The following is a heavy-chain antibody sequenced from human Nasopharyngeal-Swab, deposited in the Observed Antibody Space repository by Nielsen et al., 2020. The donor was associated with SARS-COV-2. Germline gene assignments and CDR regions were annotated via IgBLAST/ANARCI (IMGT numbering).Heavy chain of an antibody. D-gene: IGHD5-12*01. V-gene: IGHV3-48*02. CDR1: GFTFSNYN. CDR3: AREGSFVAPDTFDR. Sequence: GGSLRLSCAASGFTFSNYNMHWVRQAPGKGREGISYISKSSSTVYYADSVKGRITISRDNAKSSLYLQMNRLTNEDTAVYYCAREGSFVAPDTFDRWGQGTLVTVSS. CDR2: ISKSSSTV. J-gene: IGHJ4*02.